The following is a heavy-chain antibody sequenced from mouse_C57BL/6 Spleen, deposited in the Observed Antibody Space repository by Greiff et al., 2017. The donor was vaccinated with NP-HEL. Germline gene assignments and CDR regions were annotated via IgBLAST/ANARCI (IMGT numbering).Heavy chain of an antibody. CDR1: GYTFTSYW. CDR2: IHPNSGST. Sequence: QVQLQQPGAELVKPGASVKLSCKASGYTFTSYWMHWVKQRPGQGLEWIGMIHPNSGSTNYNQKFKSKATLTVDKSSSTAYMQLSSLTSEDSAVYCCARHRDYYAMDYWGQGTSVTVSS. J-gene: IGHJ4*01. D-gene: IGHD3-1*01. V-gene: IGHV1-64*01. CDR3: ARHRDYYAMDY.